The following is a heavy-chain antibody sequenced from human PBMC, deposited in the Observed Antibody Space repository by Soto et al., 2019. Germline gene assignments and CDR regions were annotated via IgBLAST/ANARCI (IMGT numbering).Heavy chain of an antibody. CDR2: TYYRSKWYN. J-gene: IGHJ6*02. Sequence: SQTLSLTCAISGDSVSSNSAAWNWIRQSPSRGLEWLGRTYYRSKWYNDYAVSVKSRITINPDTSKNQFSLQLNSVTPEDTAVYYCARGPGIVVAGTGNYYYGMDVWGQGTTVTVSS. CDR1: GDSVSSNSAA. CDR3: ARGPGIVVAGTGNYYYGMDV. V-gene: IGHV6-1*01. D-gene: IGHD6-19*01.